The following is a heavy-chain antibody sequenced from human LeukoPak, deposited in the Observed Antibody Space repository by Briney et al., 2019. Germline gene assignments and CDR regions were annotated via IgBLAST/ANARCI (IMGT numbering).Heavy chain of an antibody. D-gene: IGHD5-12*01. Sequence: GGSLRLSCAASGFTFSSFTMNWVRQAPGKGPEWVSSIRSTGNYIDYADSVNGRFTISRDNAKNSLYLQMNSLRAEDTAVYCCARGVLSGYDLDYFDYWGQGTLVTVSS. CDR1: GFTFSSFT. CDR2: IRSTGNYI. J-gene: IGHJ4*02. CDR3: ARGVLSGYDLDYFDY. V-gene: IGHV3-21*01.